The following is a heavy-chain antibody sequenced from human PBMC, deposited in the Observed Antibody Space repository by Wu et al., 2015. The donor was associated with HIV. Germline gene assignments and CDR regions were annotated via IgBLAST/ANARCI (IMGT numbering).Heavy chain of an antibody. J-gene: IGHJ4*02. CDR3: ARDRKGSNWNDI. D-gene: IGHD1-1*01. V-gene: IGHV1-2*02. CDR1: GYTFTDYY. CDR2: INPNSGGT. Sequence: QVQLVQSGAEVKKPGASVKVSCKASGYTFTDYYLHWVRQAPGQGLEWMGWINPNSGGTNYVERFQGRVTMTTDTSINTGYMEMSGLRSDDTAVYYCARDRKGSNWNDIWGQGTLVTVSS.